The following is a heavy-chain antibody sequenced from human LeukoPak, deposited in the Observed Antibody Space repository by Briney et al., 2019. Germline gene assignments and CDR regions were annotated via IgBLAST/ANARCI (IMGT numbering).Heavy chain of an antibody. D-gene: IGHD3-22*01. V-gene: IGHV1-46*01. CDR3: AKSRAGGGYFVDY. J-gene: IGHJ4*02. CDR1: GYTFTSYY. CDR2: INPSGGST. Sequence: EASVKVSCKASGYTFTSYYMHWVRQAPGQGLEWMGIINPSGGSTSYAQKFQGRVTMTRDMSTSTVYMELSSLRSEDTAVYYCAKSRAGGGYFVDYWGQGTLVTVSS.